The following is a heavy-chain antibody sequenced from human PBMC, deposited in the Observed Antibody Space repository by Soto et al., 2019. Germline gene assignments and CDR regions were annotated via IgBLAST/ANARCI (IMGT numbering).Heavy chain of an antibody. D-gene: IGHD2-2*01. CDR3: ARDGKGVVPAAMRNYYYYYMDV. V-gene: IGHV3-66*01. Sequence: GGSLRLSCAASGFTVSSNYMSWVRQAPGKGLEWVSVIYSGGSTYYADSVKGRFTISRDNSKNTLYLQMNSLRAEDTAVYYCARDGKGVVPAAMRNYYYYYMDVWGKGTTVTVSS. CDR2: IYSGGST. J-gene: IGHJ6*03. CDR1: GFTVSSNY.